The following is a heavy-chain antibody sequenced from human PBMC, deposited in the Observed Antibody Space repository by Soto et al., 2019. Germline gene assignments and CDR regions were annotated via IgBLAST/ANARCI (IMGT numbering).Heavy chain of an antibody. Sequence: GGSLRLSCAASGFTFDDYAMHWVRQAPGKGLEWVSGISWNSGSIGYADSVKGRFTISRDNAKNSLYLQMNSLRAEDTALYYCAKDKGAAAVNAFDIWGQGTMVTVSS. V-gene: IGHV3-9*01. J-gene: IGHJ3*02. CDR2: ISWNSGSI. D-gene: IGHD6-13*01. CDR3: AKDKGAAAVNAFDI. CDR1: GFTFDDYA.